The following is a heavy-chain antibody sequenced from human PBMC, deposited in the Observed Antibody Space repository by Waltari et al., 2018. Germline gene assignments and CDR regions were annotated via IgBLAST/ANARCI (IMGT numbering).Heavy chain of an antibody. D-gene: IGHD4-17*01. V-gene: IGHV3-13*01. CDR2: IGTAGDT. J-gene: IGHJ3*02. CDR1: GFTFSSYD. Sequence: EVQLVESGGGLVQPGGSLRLSCAASGFTFSSYDMHWVRQATGKGLEWVSAIGTAGDTYYPGSVKGRFTISRENAKNSLYLQMNSLRAEDTAVYYCARFTVTTYAFDIWGQGTMVTVSS. CDR3: ARFTVTTYAFDI.